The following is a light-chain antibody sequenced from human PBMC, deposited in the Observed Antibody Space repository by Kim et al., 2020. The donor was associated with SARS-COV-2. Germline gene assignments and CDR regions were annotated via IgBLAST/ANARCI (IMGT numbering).Light chain of an antibody. Sequence: VLTQTPLSSPVTLGQPATISCRSSHSLVHGDGNTYLSWLHQRPGQSPRLLIYKISHRFPGVPDRFSGSGAGTDFTLRISRMEAEDVGVYYCVQVTHVPFTFCPGTKVDIK. V-gene: IGKV2-24*01. CDR2: KIS. J-gene: IGKJ3*01. CDR1: HSLVHGDGNTY. CDR3: VQVTHVPFT.